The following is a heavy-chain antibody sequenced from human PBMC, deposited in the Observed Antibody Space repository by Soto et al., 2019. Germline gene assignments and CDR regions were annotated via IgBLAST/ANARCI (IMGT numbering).Heavy chain of an antibody. Sequence: SETLSLTCTVSGGSISSSSYYWGWIRQPPGKGLEWIGSIYYSGSTYYNPSLKSRVTISVDTSKNQFSLKLSSVTAADTAVYYCARRGRNRIVAVAGIMRENLKYYFGYWGQGTLVTVSS. V-gene: IGHV4-39*01. CDR1: GGSISSSSYY. CDR3: ARRGRNRIVAVAGIMRENLKYYFGY. D-gene: IGHD6-19*01. J-gene: IGHJ4*02. CDR2: IYYSGST.